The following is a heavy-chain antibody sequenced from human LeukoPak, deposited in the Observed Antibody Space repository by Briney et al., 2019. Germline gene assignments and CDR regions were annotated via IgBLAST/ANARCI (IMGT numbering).Heavy chain of an antibody. Sequence: TGGSLRLSCAASGFTFSSYSINWVRQAPGKGLEWVSSISISSSYIYYADSVKGRFTISRDNAKNSLYLQMNSLRAEDTAVYYCARGPQKNGHSSGYPGYFDYWGQGTLVTLSS. V-gene: IGHV3-21*01. J-gene: IGHJ4*02. CDR1: GFTFSSYS. D-gene: IGHD3-22*01. CDR3: ARGPQKNGHSSGYPGYFDY. CDR2: ISISSSYI.